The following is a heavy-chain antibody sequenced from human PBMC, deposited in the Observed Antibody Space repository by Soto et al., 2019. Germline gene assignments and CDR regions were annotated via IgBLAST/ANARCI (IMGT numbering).Heavy chain of an antibody. Sequence: QVQLVQSGAEVKKPGASVRVSCKASGYTFTSYSMHWVRQAPVQGLEWMVLINPSSGRTSYAQNFQGRVTMTSDTSTSIVYMEMSTLKSEDTAVYYCARDHNFGFILYAMEVWGQGTTVTVSS. CDR1: GYTFTSYS. CDR2: INPSSGRT. J-gene: IGHJ6*02. D-gene: IGHD2-15*01. V-gene: IGHV1-46*01. CDR3: ARDHNFGFILYAMEV.